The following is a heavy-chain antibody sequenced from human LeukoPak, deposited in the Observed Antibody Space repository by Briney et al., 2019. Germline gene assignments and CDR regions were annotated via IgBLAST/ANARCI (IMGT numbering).Heavy chain of an antibody. Sequence: SETLSLTCTVSGGPISSSSYYWGWIRQPPGKGLEWIGSIYYSGSTYYNPSLKSRVTISVDTSKNQFSLKLSSVTAADTAVYYCARQYYYYGSGSNYYYYYYYMDVWGKGTTVTISS. V-gene: IGHV4-39*01. D-gene: IGHD3-10*01. CDR1: GGPISSSSYY. J-gene: IGHJ6*03. CDR2: IYYSGST. CDR3: ARQYYYYGSGSNYYYYYYYMDV.